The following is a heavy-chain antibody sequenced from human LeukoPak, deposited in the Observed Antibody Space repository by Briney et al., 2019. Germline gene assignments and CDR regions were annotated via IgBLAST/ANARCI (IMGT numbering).Heavy chain of an antibody. CDR2: ISNDGSNK. J-gene: IGHJ3*02. Sequence: GRSLRLSCVASGFTFSSYGMHWVRHAPGKGLEWVAAISNDGSNKYYPDSVKGRFTISRDNSKNTLYLQMNSLRAEDTAVYYCAKGRGAFDIWGQGKMVTVSS. V-gene: IGHV3-30*18. D-gene: IGHD3-10*01. CDR1: GFTFSSYG. CDR3: AKGRGAFDI.